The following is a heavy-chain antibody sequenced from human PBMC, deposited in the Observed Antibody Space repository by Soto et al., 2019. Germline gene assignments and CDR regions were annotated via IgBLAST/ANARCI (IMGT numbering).Heavy chain of an antibody. D-gene: IGHD5-18*01. Sequence: QVQLVQSGAEVKKPGSSVKVSCKASGGTFSSYAISWVRQAPGQGLEWMGGIIPIFGTANYAQKFQGRVTLTADESTSTAYMELSSLRSEDTAVYYCARAPLRVDTAMAFDYWGQGTLVTVSS. V-gene: IGHV1-69*12. J-gene: IGHJ4*02. CDR3: ARAPLRVDTAMAFDY. CDR2: IIPIFGTA. CDR1: GGTFSSYA.